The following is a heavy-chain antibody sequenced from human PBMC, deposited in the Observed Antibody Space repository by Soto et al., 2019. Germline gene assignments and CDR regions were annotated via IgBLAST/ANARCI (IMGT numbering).Heavy chain of an antibody. D-gene: IGHD1-7*01. V-gene: IGHV3-23*01. J-gene: IGHJ4*02. Sequence: EVQLLESGGGLVQPGGSLGLSCAASGFPFSSYAMSWVRQAPGKGLEWVSAISGSGGSTYYADSVKGRFTISRDNSKNPLYQQMSSLRAEDTAVYYCAKDWRNWNYGYFDYWGQGTLVTVSS. CDR2: ISGSGGST. CDR3: AKDWRNWNYGYFDY. CDR1: GFPFSSYA.